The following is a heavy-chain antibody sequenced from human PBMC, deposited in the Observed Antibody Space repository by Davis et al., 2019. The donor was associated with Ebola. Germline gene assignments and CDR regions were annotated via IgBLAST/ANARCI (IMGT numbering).Heavy chain of an antibody. CDR3: ARDRSIVVAGTLYYYYYGMDV. Sequence: ASAKVPCKASGYTFTSYGISRVRQAPGQGLEWMGWISAYNGNTNYAQKLQGRVTMTTDTSTSTAYMELRSLRSDDTAVYYCARDRSIVVAGTLYYYYYGMDVWGQGTTVTVSS. V-gene: IGHV1-18*01. CDR1: GYTFTSYG. CDR2: ISAYNGNT. J-gene: IGHJ6*02. D-gene: IGHD6-19*01.